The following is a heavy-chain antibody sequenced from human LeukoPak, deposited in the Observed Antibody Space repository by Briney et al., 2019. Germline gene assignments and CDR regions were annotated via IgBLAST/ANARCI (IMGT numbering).Heavy chain of an antibody. CDR3: VATERWLQWDY. CDR1: GGSISGWY. Sequence: NSSETLSLTCTVSGGSISGWYWSWIRQPPGKGLEWIAFISNSVSTNYNPSLKSRVTISLDTSRKQLSLRLSSVIAADTAVYYCVATERWLQWDYWGQGTLVTVSS. D-gene: IGHD5-24*01. V-gene: IGHV4-4*08. CDR2: ISNSVST. J-gene: IGHJ4*02.